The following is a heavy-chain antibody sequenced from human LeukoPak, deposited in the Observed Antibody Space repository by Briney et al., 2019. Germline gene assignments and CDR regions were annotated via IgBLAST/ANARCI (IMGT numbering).Heavy chain of an antibody. Sequence: TGGSLRLSCAASGSTFSTDAMHWVRQAPGKGLEWVAVISDDGSKIYYADSVKGRFTISRDNSKNTLYLQMNTLRAEDTAVYFCSTATYSSGYHYFESWGQGTLVTVSS. D-gene: IGHD5-18*01. CDR3: STATYSSGYHYFES. CDR1: GSTFSTDA. J-gene: IGHJ4*02. V-gene: IGHV3-30*04. CDR2: ISDDGSKI.